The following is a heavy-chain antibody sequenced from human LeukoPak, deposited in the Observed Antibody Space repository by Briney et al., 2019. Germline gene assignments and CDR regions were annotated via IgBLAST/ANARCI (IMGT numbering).Heavy chain of an antibody. CDR3: ARQAYCGGDCWVY. CDR2: IYPGDSDT. V-gene: IGHV5-51*01. Sequence: GESLKISCEGSGYTFTSHWIAWVRQMPGKGLEWMGIIYPGDSDTRYSPSFQGQVTISADKSISTAYLQWSSLKASDTAMYYCARQAYCGGDCWVYWGQGTLVTVSS. D-gene: IGHD2-21*02. J-gene: IGHJ4*02. CDR1: GYTFTSHW.